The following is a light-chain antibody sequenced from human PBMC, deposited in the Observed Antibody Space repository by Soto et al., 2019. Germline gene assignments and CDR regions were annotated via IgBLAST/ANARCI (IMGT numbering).Light chain of an antibody. J-gene: IGKJ2*01. Sequence: EIVMTQSPATLSVSPGERATLACRASESVSSNLAWYQQKPGQAPRLLIYGASTRATGIPARFSGSGSGTDFTLTISILQSEDSAVYYCPQFNTCPLGPMYTFGQGTKLEIK. V-gene: IGKV3-15*01. CDR1: ESVSSN. CDR3: PQFNTCPLGPMYT. CDR2: GAS.